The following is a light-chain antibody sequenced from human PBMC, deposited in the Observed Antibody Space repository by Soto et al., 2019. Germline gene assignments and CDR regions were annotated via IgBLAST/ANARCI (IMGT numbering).Light chain of an antibody. CDR2: AAY. V-gene: IGKV1-27*01. J-gene: IGKJ4*01. CDR3: QKNDNAPLT. Sequence: DIQMTQAPSSLSASVGDRVTNTCRARQDISPYLAWYQQKPGKVPKLLLSAAYTLQSGVPPRFSGSGSGTDFTLTISSLQPEVVATYYCQKNDNAPLTFGGGTKVEIK. CDR1: QDISPY.